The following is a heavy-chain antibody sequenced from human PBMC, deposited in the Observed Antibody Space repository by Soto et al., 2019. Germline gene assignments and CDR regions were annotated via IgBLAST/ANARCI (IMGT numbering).Heavy chain of an antibody. Sequence: PGGSLRLSCAASGFTFSSYAMSWVRQAPGKGLEWVSAISGSGGSTYYADSVKGRFTISRDNSKNTLYLQMNSLRAEDTAVYYCATGKRTTKYYDFWSGLYYYGMDVWGQGTKVTVSS. CDR2: ISGSGGST. D-gene: IGHD3-3*01. J-gene: IGHJ6*02. CDR3: ATGKRTTKYYDFWSGLYYYGMDV. CDR1: GFTFSSYA. V-gene: IGHV3-23*01.